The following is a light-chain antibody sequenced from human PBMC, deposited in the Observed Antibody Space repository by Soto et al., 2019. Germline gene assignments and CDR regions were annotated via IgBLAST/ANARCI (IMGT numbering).Light chain of an antibody. J-gene: IGLJ2*01. V-gene: IGLV2-14*01. CDR1: SSDVGGYNY. Sequence: QSVLTQPASVSGSPGQSITISCTRTSSDVGGYNYVSWYQQHPGKAPKLMIYDVSNRPSGVSNRFSGSKSGNTASLTISGLQAEDDADYYCSSYTSSSTLVVFGGGTKVTVL. CDR2: DVS. CDR3: SSYTSSSTLVV.